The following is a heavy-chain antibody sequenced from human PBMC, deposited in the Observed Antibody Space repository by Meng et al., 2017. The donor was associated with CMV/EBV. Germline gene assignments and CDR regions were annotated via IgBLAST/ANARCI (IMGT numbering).Heavy chain of an antibody. Sequence: QSQESGPGLVKPSQTLSLTCTVSGGSISSGDYYWSWIRQPPVKCLEWIGYIYCSGCSYYNPFHKCRVTITVDTSKNQFSRKLSTGTAADTAVYYCARAQYCSSCDYWGQGTLVTVSS. CDR1: GGSISSGDYY. D-gene: IGHD6-13*01. CDR3: ARAQYCSSCDY. CDR2: IYCSGCS. J-gene: IGHJ4*02. V-gene: IGHV4-30-4*08.